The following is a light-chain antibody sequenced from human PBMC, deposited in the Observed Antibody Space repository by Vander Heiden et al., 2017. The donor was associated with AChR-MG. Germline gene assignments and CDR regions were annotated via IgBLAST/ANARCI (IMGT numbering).Light chain of an antibody. V-gene: IGLV7-46*01. CDR2: DTS. J-gene: IGLJ2*01. CDR1: PGPVTRGHY. Sequence: QAVVPQESSLTVSPGGTVTLTCDSSPGPVTRGHYPSWIQQKPGQAPRTLIFDTSNRHSWTPARFSGSVLGGKAALTLSGAQPEDEANYYCLVSYTGARRVVFGGGTRLTVL. CDR3: LVSYTGARRVV.